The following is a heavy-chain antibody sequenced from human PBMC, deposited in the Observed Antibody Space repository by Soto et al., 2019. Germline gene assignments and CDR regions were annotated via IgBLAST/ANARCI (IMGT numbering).Heavy chain of an antibody. CDR3: ARSAQWDGFDP. Sequence: SETLSLTCTVSAGSISTINYYWSWIRQHPEKGLEWIGYISYSGSTFYHSSLKSRVTISLDTSKKQFSLTLTSVTAADTAVYYCARSAQWDGFDPWGQGTMVTVSS. CDR1: AGSISTINYY. D-gene: IGHD2-8*01. CDR2: ISYSGST. J-gene: IGHJ3*01. V-gene: IGHV4-31*03.